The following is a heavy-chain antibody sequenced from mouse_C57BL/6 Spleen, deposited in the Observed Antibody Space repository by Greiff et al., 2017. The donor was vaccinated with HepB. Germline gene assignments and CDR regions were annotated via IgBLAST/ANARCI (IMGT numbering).Heavy chain of an antibody. J-gene: IGHJ4*01. CDR3: TTLYGNYLYYYAMDY. D-gene: IGHD2-1*01. Sequence: VQLQQSGAELVRPGASVKLSCTASGFNIKDYYMHWVKQRPEQGLEWIGRIDPEDGDTEYAPKFQGKATMTADTSSNTAYLQLSSLTSEDTAVYYCTTLYGNYLYYYAMDYWGQGASGTVAS. CDR1: GFNIKDYY. CDR2: IDPEDGDT. V-gene: IGHV14-1*01.